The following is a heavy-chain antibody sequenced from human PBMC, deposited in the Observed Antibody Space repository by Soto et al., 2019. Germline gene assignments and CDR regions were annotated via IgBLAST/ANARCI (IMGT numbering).Heavy chain of an antibody. J-gene: IGHJ6*02. V-gene: IGHV3-48*02. CDR1: GFTFSTYS. CDR2: IRGSSSTI. Sequence: PGGSLRLSCAASGFTFSTYSMNWVRQAPGKGLEWISYIRGSSSTIFYADSVKGRFTISTDSTKDSLYLQMNSLRDEDTAVYYCARDYNYALDVWGQGATVTVSS. CDR3: ARDYNYALDV.